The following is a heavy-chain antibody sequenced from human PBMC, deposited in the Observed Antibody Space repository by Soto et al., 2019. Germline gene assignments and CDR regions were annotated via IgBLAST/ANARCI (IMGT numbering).Heavy chain of an antibody. CDR1: GFTFSSYA. J-gene: IGHJ3*01. CDR3: TKEKSVMYSGYDAFDV. Sequence: GGSLRLSCAASGFTFSSYAMSWVRQAPGKGLEWVSAISGSGGSTYYADSVKGRFTISRDNSKNTLYLQMNNLRGEDTALYHCTKEKSVMYSGYDAFDVWGRGTMVTVSS. CDR2: ISGSGGST. V-gene: IGHV3-23*01. D-gene: IGHD5-12*01.